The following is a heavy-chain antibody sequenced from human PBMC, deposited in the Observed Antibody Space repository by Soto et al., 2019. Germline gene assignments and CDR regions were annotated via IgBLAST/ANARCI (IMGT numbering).Heavy chain of an antibody. CDR3: GGGVADRTTTHPRN. J-gene: IGHJ4*02. D-gene: IGHD6-6*01. Sequence: QVPLVQSGAEVKKPGASLKVSCKASGSTFTSYAMHWVRQAPGQRLEWMGWINAGNGNTKYSQKFPGRVTITRDTSASTAYMELSSLRSEDTAVYYCGGGVADRTTTHPRNWGQGTLVAVSS. CDR1: GSTFTSYA. V-gene: IGHV1-3*01. CDR2: INAGNGNT.